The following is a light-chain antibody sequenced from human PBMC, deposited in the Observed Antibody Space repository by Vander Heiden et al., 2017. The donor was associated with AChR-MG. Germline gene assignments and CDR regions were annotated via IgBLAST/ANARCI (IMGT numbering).Light chain of an antibody. CDR2: GAS. CDR1: QSVSSSY. V-gene: IGKV3-20*01. Sequence: EIVLTQSPGTLSLSPGERATLSCRASQSVSSSYLAWYQQKPGRAPRLLIYGASHRATGIPDRFSGSGSGTDFTLTISRLEPEDFAVYYCQQYGSSPPGITFGPGTKVDIK. J-gene: IGKJ3*01. CDR3: QQYGSSPPGIT.